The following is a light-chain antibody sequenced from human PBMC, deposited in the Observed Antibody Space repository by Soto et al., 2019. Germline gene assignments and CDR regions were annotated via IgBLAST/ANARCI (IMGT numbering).Light chain of an antibody. CDR2: KAS. J-gene: IGKJ4*01. CDR1: QSISSW. CDR3: QQYDSYLVT. Sequence: DIQMTQSPSTLSASVGDRVTITCRASQSISSWLAWYQQKPGKAPKLLIYKASSLESGVPLRFSGSGYGTEFTLTISSLQPEDFATYYCQQYDSYLVTFGGGTKVEIK. V-gene: IGKV1-5*03.